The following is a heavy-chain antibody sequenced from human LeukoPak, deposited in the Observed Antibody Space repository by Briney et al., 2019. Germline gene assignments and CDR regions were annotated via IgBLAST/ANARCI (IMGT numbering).Heavy chain of an antibody. CDR1: GYTFTSYY. CDR2: INPSGGST. CDR3: ARDSPSYYGSGSPLDY. J-gene: IGHJ4*02. V-gene: IGHV1-46*01. D-gene: IGHD3-10*01. Sequence: ASVTVSYTASGYTFTSYYMHWVRQAPGQGLEWRGIINPSGGSTSYAQKFQGRVTMTRDTSTSTVYMELSSLRSEDTGVYYCARDSPSYYGSGSPLDYWGQGTLVTVSS.